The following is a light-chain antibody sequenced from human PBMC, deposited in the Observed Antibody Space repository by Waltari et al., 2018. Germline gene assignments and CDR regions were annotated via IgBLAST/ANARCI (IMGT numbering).Light chain of an antibody. Sequence: DVQMTQAPSSLSASVGDRVTITCQASQDIEKHLNWSQQKPGKAPKLLIYDASNLETGVPLRFSGSRSRTDFTFTISSLQPEDVATYYCQQYDNIPHTFGQGTTLEIK. CDR2: DAS. CDR3: QQYDNIPHT. J-gene: IGKJ2*01. V-gene: IGKV1-33*01. CDR1: QDIEKH.